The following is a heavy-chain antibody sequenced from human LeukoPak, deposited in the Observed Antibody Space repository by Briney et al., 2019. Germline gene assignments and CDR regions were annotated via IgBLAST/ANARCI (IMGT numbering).Heavy chain of an antibody. Sequence: PGGSLRLSCAACGFTFSSYAMSLVRQAPGKGLEWVSAIGGSGGSTYYADSVKGRFTISRDNSKNTLYLQMNSLRAEDTAVYYCADSISHLGAWGQGTLVTVSS. J-gene: IGHJ4*02. V-gene: IGHV3-23*01. CDR3: ADSISHLGA. CDR1: GFTFSSYA. D-gene: IGHD1-26*01. CDR2: IGGSGGST.